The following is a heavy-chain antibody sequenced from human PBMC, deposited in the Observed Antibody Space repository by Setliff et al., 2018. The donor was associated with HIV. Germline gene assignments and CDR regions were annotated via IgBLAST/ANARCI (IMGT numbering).Heavy chain of an antibody. D-gene: IGHD3-10*01. CDR2: INHSGST. Sequence: PSETLSLTCDVYGGSSSGYYWSWIRQSPGKGLEWIGEINHSGSTNYNPSLNSHVAISVDTSKNQLSLKVSSVTAADTAVYYCARGGRRRGFYYFGLDVWGQGTTVTVSS. J-gene: IGHJ6*02. V-gene: IGHV4-34*01. CDR1: GGSSSGYY. CDR3: ARGGRRRGFYYFGLDV.